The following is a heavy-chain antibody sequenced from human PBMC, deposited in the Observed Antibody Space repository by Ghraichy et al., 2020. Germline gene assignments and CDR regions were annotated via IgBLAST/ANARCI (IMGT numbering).Heavy chain of an antibody. J-gene: IGHJ6*02. Sequence: GGSLRLSCAASGFTFSSYWMHWVRQAPGKGLVWVSRINSDGSSTSYADSVKGRFTISRDNAKNTLYLQMNSLRAEDTAVYYCARDRDYDSSGYYPLNYYYYYYGMDVWGQGTTVTVSS. CDR2: INSDGSST. CDR3: ARDRDYDSSGYYPLNYYYYYYGMDV. D-gene: IGHD3-22*01. CDR1: GFTFSSYW. V-gene: IGHV3-74*01.